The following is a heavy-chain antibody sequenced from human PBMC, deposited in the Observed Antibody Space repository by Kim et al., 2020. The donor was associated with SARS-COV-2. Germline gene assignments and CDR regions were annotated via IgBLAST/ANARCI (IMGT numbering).Heavy chain of an antibody. CDR3: ARGIVGAAN. J-gene: IGHJ4*02. V-gene: IGHV4-34*01. Sequence: GSTNYNPSLKSRVTISVDTSKNQFSLKLSSVTAADTAVYYCARGIVGAANWGQGTLVTVSS. D-gene: IGHD1-26*01. CDR2: GST.